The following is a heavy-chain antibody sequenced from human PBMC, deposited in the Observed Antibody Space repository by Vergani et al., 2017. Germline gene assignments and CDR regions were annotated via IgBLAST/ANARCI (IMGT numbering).Heavy chain of an antibody. D-gene: IGHD2-8*01. CDR3: ARGFCTNGVCSVKTTLDAFDI. CDR2: INHSGST. J-gene: IGHJ3*02. V-gene: IGHV4-34*01. Sequence: QVQLQQWGAGLLKPSETLSLTCAVYVGSFSGYYWSWIRQPPGKGLEWIGEINHSGSTNYNPSLQSRVTISVDTSKNQFSLKLSSVTAADTAVYDCARGFCTNGVCSVKTTLDAFDIWGQGTMVTVSS. CDR1: VGSFSGYY.